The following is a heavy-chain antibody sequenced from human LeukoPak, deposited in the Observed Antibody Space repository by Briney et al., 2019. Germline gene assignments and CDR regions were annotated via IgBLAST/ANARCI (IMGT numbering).Heavy chain of an antibody. J-gene: IGHJ4*02. CDR2: INHSGST. CDR3: ARAPSTYYDCWSGLRYFDY. Sequence: SETLSLTCVVYGGSFSVSYWSWIRHPPGRGREWIGEINHSGSTNYNPSLKSRVTISVDTSKNQFSLKLSSVTAADTAVYYCARAPSTYYDCWSGLRYFDYWGQGTLVTVSS. D-gene: IGHD3-3*01. CDR1: GGSFSVSY. V-gene: IGHV4-34*01.